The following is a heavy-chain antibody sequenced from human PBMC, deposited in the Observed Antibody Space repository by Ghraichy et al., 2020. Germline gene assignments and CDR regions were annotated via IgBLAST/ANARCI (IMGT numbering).Heavy chain of an antibody. CDR1: GFTFSSYW. D-gene: IGHD6-6*01. CDR2: MNSDGSST. V-gene: IGHV3-74*01. Sequence: GESLNISCAASGFTFSSYWMHWVRQAPGKGPVWVSRMNSDGSSTDYADSVKGRFTIFRDNAKNTLYLQLNSLRAEDTAVYYCARVPYSSSYGWFDPWGQGTLVTVSS. J-gene: IGHJ5*02. CDR3: ARVPYSSSYGWFDP.